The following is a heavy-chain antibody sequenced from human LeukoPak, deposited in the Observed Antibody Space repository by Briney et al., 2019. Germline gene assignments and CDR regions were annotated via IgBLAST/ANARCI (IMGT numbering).Heavy chain of an antibody. D-gene: IGHD6-13*01. CDR2: ISGGGSST. Sequence: GGSLRLSCAASGFTFDNYAMHWVRQAPGKGLEWVTLISGGGSSTSYADSVKGRFTISRDNSKGSLYLQMNSRTTEDTALYYCAKVLGSSSWYSLGYWGQGTLVTVSS. J-gene: IGHJ4*02. CDR1: GFTFDNYA. V-gene: IGHV3-43*02. CDR3: AKVLGSSSWYSLGY.